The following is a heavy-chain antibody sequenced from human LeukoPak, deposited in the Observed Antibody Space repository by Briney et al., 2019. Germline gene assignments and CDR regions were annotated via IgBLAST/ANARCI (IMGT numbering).Heavy chain of an antibody. J-gene: IGHJ5*02. CDR3: ARRSVAGSWFDP. V-gene: IGHV4-39*01. CDR1: GGSINSSFYF. CDR2: LHYSGDS. Sequence: SETLSLTCTVSGGSINSSFYFWGWIRQPPGKGLEWIGSLHYSGDSYYNPSLKTRVTISGDTSKNQFSLRLNSVTAADTAVYFCARRSVAGSWFDPWGQGTLVTVSS. D-gene: IGHD6-19*01.